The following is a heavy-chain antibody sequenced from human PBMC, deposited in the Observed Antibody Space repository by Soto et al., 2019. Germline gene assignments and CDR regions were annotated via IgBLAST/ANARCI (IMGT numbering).Heavy chain of an antibody. CDR2: IYYSGST. CDR1: GGSISSYY. V-gene: IGHV4-59*01. D-gene: IGHD6-13*01. Sequence: SETRSLTCTVSGGSISSYYWSWIRQPPGKGLEWIGYIYYSGSTNYNPSLKSRVTISVDTSKNQFSLKLSSVTAADTAVYYCARDGVAAAGNNWFDPWGQGTLVTVSS. CDR3: ARDGVAAAGNNWFDP. J-gene: IGHJ5*02.